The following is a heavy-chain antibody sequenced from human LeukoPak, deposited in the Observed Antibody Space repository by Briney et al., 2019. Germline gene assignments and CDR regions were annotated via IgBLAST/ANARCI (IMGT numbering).Heavy chain of an antibody. CDR1: GFSFSNYA. J-gene: IGHJ4*02. CDR3: AKYRGGNIYVFDY. Sequence: GGSLRLSCAASGFSFSNYAMTWVRQAPGKGLEWVSSVSDSGSHTSYADPVRGRFTLSRGNSKNTMYLQMNSLRAEDTALYFCAKYRGGNIYVFDYWGQGTLVAVSS. V-gene: IGHV3-23*01. CDR2: VSDSGSHT. D-gene: IGHD2-21*01.